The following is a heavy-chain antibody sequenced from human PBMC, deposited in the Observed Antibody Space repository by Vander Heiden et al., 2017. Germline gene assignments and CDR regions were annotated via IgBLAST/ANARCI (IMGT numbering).Heavy chain of an antibody. CDR1: GASFRGYY. J-gene: IGHJ4*02. CDR3: ARGITIFGVVTMPFDY. Sequence: QVQLQQWGAGLLTPSETLSLTCAVYGASFRGYYWSWIRQPPGKGLEWIGEINHSGSTNYNPSLKSRVTISVDTSKNQFSLKLSSVTAADTAVYYCARGITIFGVVTMPFDYWGQGTLVTVSS. V-gene: IGHV4-34*01. CDR2: INHSGST. D-gene: IGHD3-3*01.